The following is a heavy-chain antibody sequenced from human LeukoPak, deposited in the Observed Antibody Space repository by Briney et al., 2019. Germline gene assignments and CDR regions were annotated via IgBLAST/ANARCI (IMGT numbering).Heavy chain of an antibody. J-gene: IGHJ4*02. Sequence: SQTVSLTCAISGDSVSSNSAAWNWIRQSPSRGLEWLGRTYYRSKWYNDYAVSVKSRITINPDTSKNQFSLQLNSVTPEDTAVYYCARGAVDSSGYYWSFDYWGQGTLVTVSS. CDR3: ARGAVDSSGYYWSFDY. CDR2: TYYRSKWYN. D-gene: IGHD3-22*01. V-gene: IGHV6-1*01. CDR1: GDSVSSNSAA.